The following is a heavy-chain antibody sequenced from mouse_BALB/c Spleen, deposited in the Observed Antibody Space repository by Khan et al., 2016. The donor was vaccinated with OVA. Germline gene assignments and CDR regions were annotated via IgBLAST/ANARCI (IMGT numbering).Heavy chain of an antibody. J-gene: IGHJ3*01. CDR3: ARSTYRYAFAY. CDR1: GDSITSGY. D-gene: IGHD2-14*01. V-gene: IGHV3-8*02. CDR2: MIYTGYT. Sequence: VQLQQSGPSLMKPSQTLSLTCSVTGDSITSGYWSWIRKFPGNKLEYMGYMIYTGYTYYNPSLKSRISITRHTSKNQYYLQLNSVTTEDTATYYCARSTYRYAFAYWGQGTLVTVSA.